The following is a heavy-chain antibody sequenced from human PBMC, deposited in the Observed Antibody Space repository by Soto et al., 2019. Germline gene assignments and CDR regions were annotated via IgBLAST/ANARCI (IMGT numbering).Heavy chain of an antibody. D-gene: IGHD2-21*02. J-gene: IGHJ3*01. V-gene: IGHV4-59*01. CDR3: ARFQYTVVTPFDL. CDR2: IRYSGKT. Sequence: QVQLQESGPGLVEPSETLSLTCTVSGGSLTNYCWTWIRQSPGKGLEWIAYIRYSGKTGYNPSLKSRVTISLDTPKNQCSLKLTSVTAADTAIYYCARFQYTVVTPFDLWGQGTMVIVSS. CDR1: GGSLTNYC.